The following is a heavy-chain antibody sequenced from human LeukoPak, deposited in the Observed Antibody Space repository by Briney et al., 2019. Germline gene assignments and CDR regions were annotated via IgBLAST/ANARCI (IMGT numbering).Heavy chain of an antibody. V-gene: IGHV1-69*02. D-gene: IGHD3-22*01. CDR3: ARAGPYYYDSSGYYGNFDY. Sequence: SVKVSCKASGGTFSSYTISWVRQAPGQGLEWMGRIIPILGIANYAQKFQGRVTITADKYTSTAYMELSSLRSEDTAVYYCARAGPYYYDSSGYYGNFDYWGQGTLVTVSS. CDR2: IIPILGIA. J-gene: IGHJ4*02. CDR1: GGTFSSYT.